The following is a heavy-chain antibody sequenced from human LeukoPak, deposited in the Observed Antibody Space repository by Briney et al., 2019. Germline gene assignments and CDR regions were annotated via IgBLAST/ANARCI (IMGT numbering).Heavy chain of an antibody. CDR2: IYHTGET. CDR1: GGPINNYY. J-gene: IGHJ4*02. D-gene: IGHD6-6*01. V-gene: IGHV4-59*12. Sequence: SGTLSLTCTVSGGPINNYYWTWIRQSPGKGLEYIGYIYHTGETDYNPSLKSRVTISLDSSKKQFSLKMTSMTAADTAVYYCARRRASIAARGGIDYWGQGTLVTVSS. CDR3: ARRRASIAARGGIDY.